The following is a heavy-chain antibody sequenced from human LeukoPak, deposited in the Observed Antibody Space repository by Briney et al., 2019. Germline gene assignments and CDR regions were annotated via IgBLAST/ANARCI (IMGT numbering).Heavy chain of an antibody. CDR2: IKQGGSEK. D-gene: IGHD3-10*01. J-gene: IGHJ4*02. Sequence: PGGSLRLSCEASGFTFGTFWMSWVRQAPGKGVGWVANIKQGGSEKNYVDSVKGRFTIARDDAKNSLYLQMHSLRAEDTAVYFCARDKGGMVPFDYWGQGTLVTVSS. CDR3: ARDKGGMVPFDY. V-gene: IGHV3-7*01. CDR1: GFTFGTFW.